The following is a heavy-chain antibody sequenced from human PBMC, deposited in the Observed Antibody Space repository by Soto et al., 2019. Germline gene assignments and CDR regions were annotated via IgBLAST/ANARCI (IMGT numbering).Heavy chain of an antibody. CDR3: AKGSPYDFWSGYYSYYYYYYGMDV. V-gene: IGHV3-30*02. CDR2: IRYDGSDE. CDR1: ASIFEGHG. Sequence: GGSLRLSCAASASIFEGHGMHWVGQGPGKGLEWVAIIRYDGSDEHYGDSVEGRFTISRDNSKNMLYLQMNSLRAEDTAVYYCAKGSPYDFWSGYYSYYYYYYGMDVWGQGTTVTVSS. J-gene: IGHJ6*02. D-gene: IGHD3-3*01.